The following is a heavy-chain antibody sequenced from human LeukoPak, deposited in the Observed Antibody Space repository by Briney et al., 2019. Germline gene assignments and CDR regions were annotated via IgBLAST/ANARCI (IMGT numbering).Heavy chain of an antibody. V-gene: IGHV4-59*01. CDR3: ARGRCSGGSCYDYYGMDV. D-gene: IGHD2-15*01. CDR2: IYYSGST. Sequence: SETLSLTCSVSGGSISSYYWSWIRQPPGKGLEWIGYIYYSGSTNYNPSLKSRVTISVDTSKNQFSLMLSSVTAADTAVYYCARGRCSGGSCYDYYGMDVWGQGTTVTVSS. CDR1: GGSISSYY. J-gene: IGHJ6*02.